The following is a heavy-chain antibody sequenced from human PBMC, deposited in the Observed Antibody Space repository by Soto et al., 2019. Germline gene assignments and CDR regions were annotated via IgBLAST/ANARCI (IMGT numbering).Heavy chain of an antibody. CDR3: ARGARLLAATMTV. V-gene: IGHV1-18*01. Sequence: QVQLVQSGAEVTKPGASVKVSCKASGYTFINYGINWVRQAPGQGLEWMGWISAYTGNTNYAQKLQGRFTMTTDTSTSTAYMELRSLTSDDTAVYYCARGARLLAATMTVWGQGTLVTVSS. CDR2: ISAYTGNT. CDR1: GYTFINYG. D-gene: IGHD2-15*01. J-gene: IGHJ4*02.